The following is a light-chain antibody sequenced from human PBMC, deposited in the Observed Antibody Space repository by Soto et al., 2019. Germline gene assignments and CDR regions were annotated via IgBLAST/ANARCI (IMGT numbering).Light chain of an antibody. V-gene: IGKV1-27*01. CDR2: GAV. Sequence: DIQMTQSPSSLSASLGDRVTITCRASQGIANYLAWYQHKPGKVPNLLIYGAVTLQSGVPSRFSGSVSGTDFSLTFSGFQAEVATSYTRLHIPIAPITFGLGTKRQIK. CDR3: LHIPIAPIT. J-gene: IGKJ3*01. CDR1: QGIANY.